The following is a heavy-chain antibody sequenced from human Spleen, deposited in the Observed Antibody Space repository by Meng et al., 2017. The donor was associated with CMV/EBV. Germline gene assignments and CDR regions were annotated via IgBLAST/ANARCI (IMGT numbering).Heavy chain of an antibody. Sequence: GGSLRLSCAASGFTFSNYWMSWIRQAPGGGLEWVANIKQDGSEKYYVDSVKGRFTISRDNAKNSVFLQMNSLTADDTAVYYCGTADFWGQGTRVTVSS. CDR3: GTADF. V-gene: IGHV3-7*03. D-gene: IGHD3-3*01. CDR1: GFTFSNYW. CDR2: IKQDGSEK. J-gene: IGHJ4*02.